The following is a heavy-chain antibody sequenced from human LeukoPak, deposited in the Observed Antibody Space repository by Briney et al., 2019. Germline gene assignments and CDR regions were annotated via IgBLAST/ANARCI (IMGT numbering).Heavy chain of an antibody. CDR1: GDSVSSNSVA. CDR3: ARDQTGDRDAFDI. Sequence: SQTRSLTCAISGDSVSSNSVAWNWIRQSPSRGLEWLGRTYYRSKWYNDYGVSVKSRITINPDTSKNQFSLQMNSVTPEDTAVYYCARDQTGDRDAFDIWGQGTMVTVSS. J-gene: IGHJ3*02. V-gene: IGHV6-1*01. D-gene: IGHD7-27*01. CDR2: TYYRSKWYN.